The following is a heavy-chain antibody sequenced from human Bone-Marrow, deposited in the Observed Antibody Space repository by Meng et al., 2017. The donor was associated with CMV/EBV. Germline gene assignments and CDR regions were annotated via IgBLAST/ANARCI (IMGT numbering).Heavy chain of an antibody. J-gene: IGHJ6*02. CDR3: AVFPTYYYYGMDV. V-gene: IGHV1-46*01. CDR2: INPSGGST. CDR1: GYTFTSYY. Sequence: ASVKVSCKASGYTFTSYYMHWVRQAPGQGLEWMGIINPSGGSTSYAQKFQGRVTMTRDTSTSTAYMELSSLRSEDTAVYYCAVFPTYYYYGMDVWGQGTTVTVSS.